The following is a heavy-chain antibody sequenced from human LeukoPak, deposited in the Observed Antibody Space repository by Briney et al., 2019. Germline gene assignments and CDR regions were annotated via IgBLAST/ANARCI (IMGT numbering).Heavy chain of an antibody. CDR1: GYSFTSYW. D-gene: IGHD4-17*01. J-gene: IGHJ4*02. CDR2: IDPSDSYT. CDR3: ATRGEGATVTIVDY. Sequence: GESLKISCKGSGYSFTSYWISWVRQMPGKGLEWVGRIDPSDSYTNYSPSFQGHVTISADKSISTAYLQWSSLKASDTAMYYCATRGEGATVTIVDYWGQGTLVTVSS. V-gene: IGHV5-10-1*01.